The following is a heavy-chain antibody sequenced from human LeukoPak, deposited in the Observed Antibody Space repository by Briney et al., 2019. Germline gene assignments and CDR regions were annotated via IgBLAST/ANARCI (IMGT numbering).Heavy chain of an antibody. V-gene: IGHV3-30*02. CDR1: GFTLRIYG. CDR2: IWYDRSKK. Sequence: GGPLSLFCAVSGFTLRIYGMHGVPEAPDGGVEGVAFIWYDRSKKYYADYVNSRFTTSRDNSTNTLYLQRNSLRAEGTAVYYCARARRIGSGYYNSFDYWGQGTLGTVSS. CDR3: ARARRIGSGYYNSFDY. D-gene: IGHD3-22*01. J-gene: IGHJ4*02.